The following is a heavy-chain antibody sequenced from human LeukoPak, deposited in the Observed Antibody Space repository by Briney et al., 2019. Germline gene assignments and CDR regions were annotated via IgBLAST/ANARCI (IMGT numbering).Heavy chain of an antibody. J-gene: IGHJ6*04. CDR1: GFTFSNYG. CDR3: AELGITMIGGV. V-gene: IGHV3-30*18. CDR2: ISYDGSNK. Sequence: GRSLRLSCAASGFTFSNYGIHWVRQAPGKGVEWVAVISYDGSNKYYADSVKGRFTISRDNSKNTLYLQMNSLRAEDTAVYYCAELGITMIGGVWGKGTTVTISS. D-gene: IGHD3-10*02.